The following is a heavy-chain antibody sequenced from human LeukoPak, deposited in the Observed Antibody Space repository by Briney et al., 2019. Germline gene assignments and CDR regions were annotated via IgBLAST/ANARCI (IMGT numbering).Heavy chain of an antibody. Sequence: PGGSLRLSCAASGFTFSIYEMNWVRQAPGKGLEWVSYITSSGSTICYADSVKGRFTISRDNAKISLYLQMNSLRAEDTAIYYCARANYDSRAYTYYFDSWGQGTLVTVSS. D-gene: IGHD3-22*01. V-gene: IGHV3-48*03. CDR2: ITSSGSTI. J-gene: IGHJ4*02. CDR3: ARANYDSRAYTYYFDS. CDR1: GFTFSIYE.